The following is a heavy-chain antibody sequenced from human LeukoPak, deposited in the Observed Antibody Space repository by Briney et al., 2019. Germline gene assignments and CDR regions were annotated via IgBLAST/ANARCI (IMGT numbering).Heavy chain of an antibody. CDR2: MNPNSGNT. J-gene: IGHJ6*02. Sequence: ASVKVSCKASGYTFTGYYIHWVRQAPGQGLEWMGWMNPNSGNTGYAQKFQGRVTMTRSTSISTAYMELSSLRSEDTAVYYCARDYYDSSGYDTYYYYYGMDVWGQGTTVTVSS. V-gene: IGHV1-8*02. CDR3: ARDYYDSSGYDTYYYYYGMDV. CDR1: GYTFTGYY. D-gene: IGHD3-22*01.